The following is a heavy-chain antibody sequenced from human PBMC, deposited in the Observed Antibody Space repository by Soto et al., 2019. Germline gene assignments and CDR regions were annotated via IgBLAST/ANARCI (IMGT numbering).Heavy chain of an antibody. CDR3: AKVHWNFLVYYFDY. D-gene: IGHD1-7*01. J-gene: IGHJ4*02. V-gene: IGHV3-23*01. CDR1: GFTFSSYA. Sequence: EVQLLESGGGLVQPGGSLRLSCAASGFTFSSYAMSWVRQAPGRGLEWVSAVSGSGGSTYYADSVKGRFTISRDNSKNTLYLQMNSLRAEDPAVYYCAKVHWNFLVYYFDYWGQGTLVTVSS. CDR2: VSGSGGST.